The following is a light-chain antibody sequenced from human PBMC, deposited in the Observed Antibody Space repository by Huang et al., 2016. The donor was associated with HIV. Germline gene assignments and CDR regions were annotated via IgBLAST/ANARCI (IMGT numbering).Light chain of an antibody. J-gene: IGKJ4*01. CDR2: AAS. V-gene: IGKV1-39*01. CDR3: QQSRSLPRT. Sequence: DIQLTQSPSSLSASVGDGITITCRASENIVYSLSWFRQRPGRAPEGLIYAASRLHAGVPSKFRVTGSGTNFTLTIDGLGPEDFATYYCQQSRSLPRTYGGGTKVDI. CDR1: ENIVYS.